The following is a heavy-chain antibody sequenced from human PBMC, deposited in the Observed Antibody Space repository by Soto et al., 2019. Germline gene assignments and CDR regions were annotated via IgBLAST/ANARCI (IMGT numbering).Heavy chain of an antibody. CDR3: ARAPEADFWSGYYTGYYYYYMDV. CDR1: GDSVSSNSAA. CDR2: TYYRSKWYN. D-gene: IGHD3-3*01. Sequence: PSQTLSLTCAIPGDSVSSNSAAWNWIRQSPSRGLEWLGRTYYRSKWYNDYAVSVKSRITINPDTSKNQFSLQLNSVTPEDTAVYYCARAPEADFWSGYYTGYYYYYMDVWGKGTTVTVSS. J-gene: IGHJ6*03. V-gene: IGHV6-1*01.